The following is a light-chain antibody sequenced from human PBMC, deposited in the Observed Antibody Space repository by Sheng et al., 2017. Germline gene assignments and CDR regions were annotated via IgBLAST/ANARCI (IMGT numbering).Light chain of an antibody. Sequence: EIVMTQSPATLSVSPGERANLSCRASQSVGNNLVWYQHKPGQAPRLLIYGASSRATGIPDRFSGSGSGTDFILTISRLEPEDFAVYYCQQYGSSRETFGQGTNVEIK. J-gene: IGKJ1*01. V-gene: IGKV3-20*01. CDR2: GAS. CDR1: QSVGNN. CDR3: QQYGSSRET.